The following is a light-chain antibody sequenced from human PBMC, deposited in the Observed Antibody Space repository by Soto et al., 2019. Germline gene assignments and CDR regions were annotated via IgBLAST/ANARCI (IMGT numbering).Light chain of an antibody. CDR3: KQYGRSPRT. CDR1: ESVTSSY. J-gene: IGKJ1*01. CDR2: GAS. Sequence: EIVLTQSPGTLSLSPGERATLSCRASESVTSSYLAWYQHKPGQAPRLLIYGASSRATGIPDRFSGSGSGTDFTLTISRLEPEDFAVYYCKQYGRSPRTFGQGTKVEIK. V-gene: IGKV3-20*01.